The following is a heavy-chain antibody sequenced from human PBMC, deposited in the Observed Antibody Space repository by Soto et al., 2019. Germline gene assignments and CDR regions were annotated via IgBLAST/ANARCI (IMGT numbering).Heavy chain of an antibody. CDR2: ISAYNGNT. D-gene: IGHD6-13*01. V-gene: IGHV1-18*04. Sequence: ASVKVSCKASGYTFTSYGISWVRQAPGQGLEWMGWISAYNGNTNYAQKLQGRVTMTTDTSTSTAYMELRSLRSDDTAVYYCARIGKYSSSWYDYYYYGMGVWGQGTTVTVSS. J-gene: IGHJ6*02. CDR1: GYTFTSYG. CDR3: ARIGKYSSSWYDYYYYGMGV.